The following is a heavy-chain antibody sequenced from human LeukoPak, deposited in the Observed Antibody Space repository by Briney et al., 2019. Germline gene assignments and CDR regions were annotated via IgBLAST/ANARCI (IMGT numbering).Heavy chain of an antibody. D-gene: IGHD5-24*01. CDR3: AGGLDGFKTGH. Sequence: PSETLSLTCTVSGDSLTISSYYWTWIRQHPGKGLEWIGYIHPSGSTDYNPSLKSRLTMSLDTSQNQFSLKLTSVTAADTAIYYCAGGLDGFKTGHWGQGTLVTVSS. V-gene: IGHV4-31*03. CDR2: IHPSGST. CDR1: GDSLTISSYY. J-gene: IGHJ1*01.